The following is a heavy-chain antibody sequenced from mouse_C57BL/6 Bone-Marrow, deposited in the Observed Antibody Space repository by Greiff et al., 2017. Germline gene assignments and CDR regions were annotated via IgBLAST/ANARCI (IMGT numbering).Heavy chain of an antibody. CDR2: INYDGSST. Sequence: EVQRVESEGGLVQPGSSMKLSCTASGFTFSDYYMAWVRQVPEKGLEWVANINYDGSSTYYLDSLKSRFIISRDNAKNILYLQMSSLKSEDTATYYCARDYGSYYYAMDYWGQGTSVTVSS. V-gene: IGHV5-16*01. D-gene: IGHD1-1*01. J-gene: IGHJ4*01. CDR1: GFTFSDYY. CDR3: ARDYGSYYYAMDY.